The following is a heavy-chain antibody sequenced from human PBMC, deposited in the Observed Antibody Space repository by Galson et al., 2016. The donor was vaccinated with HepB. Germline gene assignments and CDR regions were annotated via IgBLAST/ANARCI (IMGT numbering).Heavy chain of an antibody. V-gene: IGHV3-30*03. Sequence: SLRLSCAASGFIFSNYGMHWVRQAPGKGLEWVAVISFDGSNAYYGDSVKGRFTISRDNSKNTRSLQMNSLRAEDTAVYYCARGHIVATVDYYYYGLDVWGQGTTVTVSS. D-gene: IGHD5-12*01. CDR1: GFIFSNYG. J-gene: IGHJ6*02. CDR2: ISFDGSNA. CDR3: ARGHIVATVDYYYYGLDV.